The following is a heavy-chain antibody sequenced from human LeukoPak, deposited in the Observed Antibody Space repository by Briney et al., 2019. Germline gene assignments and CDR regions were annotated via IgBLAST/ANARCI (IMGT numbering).Heavy chain of an antibody. V-gene: IGHV1-69*13. CDR1: GGTFSIYF. J-gene: IGHJ3*02. CDR2: IIPMLGTT. D-gene: IGHD2-15*01. Sequence: SVKVSCKASGGTFSIYFISWVRQAPGQGLEWMGGIIPMLGTTNYAQKFQGGVTITADESTSTAYIELSSLRSEDTAVYFCARDQHRYCSGGNCYHAFDIWGQGTMVTVSS. CDR3: ARDQHRYCSGGNCYHAFDI.